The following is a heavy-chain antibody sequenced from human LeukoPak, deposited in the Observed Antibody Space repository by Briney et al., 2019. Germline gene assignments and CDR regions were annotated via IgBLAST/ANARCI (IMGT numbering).Heavy chain of an antibody. CDR3: ARKYGSPTDAFDI. V-gene: IGHV4-39*07. D-gene: IGHD3-10*01. J-gene: IGHJ3*02. CDR1: GGSISSSSYY. CDR2: IYYSGST. Sequence: SETLSLTCTVSGGSISSSSYYWGWLRQPPGKGLEWIGSIYYSGSTYYNPSLKSRVTISVNTSKNQFSLKLSSVTAADTAVYYCARKYGSPTDAFDIWGQGTMVAVSS.